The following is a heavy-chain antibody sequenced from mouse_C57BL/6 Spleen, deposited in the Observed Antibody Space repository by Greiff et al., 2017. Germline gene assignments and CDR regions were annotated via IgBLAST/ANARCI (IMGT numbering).Heavy chain of an antibody. D-gene: IGHD2-4*01. J-gene: IGHJ2*01. CDR3: TIYDYDGGY. Sequence: VKLVESGAELVRPGASVTLSCKASGYTFTDYEMHWVKQTPVHGLEWIGAIDPETGGTAYNQKFKGKAILTADKSSSTAYMELRSLTSEDSAVYYCTIYDYDGGYWGQGTTLTVSS. CDR1: GYTFTDYE. V-gene: IGHV1-15*01. CDR2: IDPETGGT.